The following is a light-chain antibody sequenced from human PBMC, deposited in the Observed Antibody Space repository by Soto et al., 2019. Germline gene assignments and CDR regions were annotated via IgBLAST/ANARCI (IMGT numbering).Light chain of an antibody. CDR1: QDIRKY. Sequence: DIQMTQSPSSLSASIGDRVTITCQASQDIRKYLNWYQQKLGRAPKLLIYGASNLETGVPSRFSGSGYGTDFTFTISSLQPEGIATYYCQHYDHLPPFTFGPGTKVAIK. V-gene: IGKV1-33*01. CDR3: QHYDHLPPFT. J-gene: IGKJ3*01. CDR2: GAS.